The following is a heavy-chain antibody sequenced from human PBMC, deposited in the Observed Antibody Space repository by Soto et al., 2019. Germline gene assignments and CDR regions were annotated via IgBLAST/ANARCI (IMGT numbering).Heavy chain of an antibody. V-gene: IGHV3-53*01. CDR1: GFTVSSNY. D-gene: IGHD3-22*01. J-gene: IGHJ4*02. CDR2: IYSGGST. Sequence: GGSLRLSCAASGFTVSSNYMSWVRQAPGKGLEWVSVIYSGGSTYYADSVKGRFTISRDNSKNTLYLQMNSLRAEDTAVYYCAREESDDSSGYYRLNWGQGTLVTVSS. CDR3: AREESDDSSGYYRLN.